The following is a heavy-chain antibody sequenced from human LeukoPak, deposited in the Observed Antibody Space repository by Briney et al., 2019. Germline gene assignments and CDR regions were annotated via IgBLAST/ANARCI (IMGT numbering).Heavy chain of an antibody. CDR2: INPSGGST. D-gene: IGHD1-26*01. J-gene: IGHJ4*02. CDR1: GYTFTSYY. CDR3: ARARWDRARYFDY. V-gene: IGHV1-46*01. Sequence: ASVKVSCKASGYTFTSYYMHWVRQAPGQGLEWMGIINPSGGSTSYAQKFQGRVTITRDMSTSTVYMELSSLRSEDTAVYYCARARWDRARYFDYWGQGTLVTVSS.